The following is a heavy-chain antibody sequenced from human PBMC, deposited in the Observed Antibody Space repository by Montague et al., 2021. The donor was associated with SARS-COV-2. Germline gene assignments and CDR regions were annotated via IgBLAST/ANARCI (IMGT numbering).Heavy chain of an antibody. V-gene: IGHV4-4*02. Sequence: SETLSLTCTVSGASITSSNWWNWVRQPQGKGLEWIGQIYHSGSTNYNPSLKSPLTLSLDKSKNQFSLSLSSVTAADTAVYYCARQIQQVVLSPAKLTNWFDPWGLGTLVTVAS. CDR3: ARQIQQVVLSPAKLTNWFDP. J-gene: IGHJ5*02. CDR2: IYHSGST. D-gene: IGHD2-15*01. CDR1: GASITSSNW.